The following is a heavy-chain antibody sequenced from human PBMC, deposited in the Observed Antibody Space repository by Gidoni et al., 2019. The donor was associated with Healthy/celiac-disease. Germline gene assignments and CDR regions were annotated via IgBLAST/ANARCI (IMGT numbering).Heavy chain of an antibody. D-gene: IGHD3-22*01. J-gene: IGHJ4*02. CDR2: IYYSGST. CDR1: GGSVSSGSYY. CDR3: ARMVITTWVFDY. Sequence: QVQLQESGPGLVKPSETLSLTCTVSGGSVSSGSYYWSWTRQPPGKGLEWIGYIYYSGSTNYNPSLKSRVTISVDTSKNQFSLKLSSVTAADTAVYYCARMVITTWVFDYWGQGTLVTVSS. V-gene: IGHV4-61*01.